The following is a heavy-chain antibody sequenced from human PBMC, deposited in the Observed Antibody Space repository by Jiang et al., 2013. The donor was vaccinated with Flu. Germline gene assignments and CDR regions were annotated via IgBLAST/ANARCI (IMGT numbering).Heavy chain of an antibody. V-gene: IGHV3-21*04. CDR3: AKAVVYYYFDS. Sequence: SCAASGFTFSSYSMNWVRQAPGKGLEWVSSISSSSSYIYYADSVKGRFTISRDNSKNTLFLQMNSLRADDTAIYYCAKAVVYYYFDSWGQGTLVTVSS. J-gene: IGHJ4*02. CDR2: ISSSSSYI. CDR1: GFTFSSYS. D-gene: IGHD3-10*01.